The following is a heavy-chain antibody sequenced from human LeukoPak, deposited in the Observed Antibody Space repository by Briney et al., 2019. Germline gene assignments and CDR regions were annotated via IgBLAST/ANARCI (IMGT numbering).Heavy chain of an antibody. CDR2: ISYDGSNK. Sequence: GGSLRLSCSASGFTFSNWMSWVRQAPGKGLEWVAVISYDGSNKYYADSVKGRFTISRDNSKNTLYLQMNSLRAEDTAVYYCARDAGDYSGSYSGPGYWGQGTLVTVSS. CDR3: ARDAGDYSGSYSGPGY. CDR1: GFTFSNW. D-gene: IGHD1-26*01. V-gene: IGHV3-30*03. J-gene: IGHJ4*02.